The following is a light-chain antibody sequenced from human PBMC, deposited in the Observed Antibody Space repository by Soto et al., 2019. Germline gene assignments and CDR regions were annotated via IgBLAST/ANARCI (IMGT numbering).Light chain of an antibody. J-gene: IGKJ4*01. CDR2: GAS. CDR1: QGIRND. CDR3: LQEYSYPLI. V-gene: IGKV1-6*01. Sequence: QVTQFPSSLSASVGDRVPITCRPSQGIRNDLGWYQQKPGKAPKLLIYGASNLQTGVPSRFSGSGSCTDFTLTISSLQPEDVGTYYCLQEYSYPLIFGGGTKVEIK.